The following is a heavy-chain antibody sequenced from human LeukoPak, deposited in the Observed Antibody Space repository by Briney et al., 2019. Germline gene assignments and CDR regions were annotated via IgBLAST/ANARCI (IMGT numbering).Heavy chain of an antibody. J-gene: IGHJ4*02. CDR2: IKQDGSEK. Sequence: GGSLRLSCAASGFTFSSYWMTWIRQAPGKGLEWVANIKQDGSEKYFVDSVKGRFTISRDNAKNSLYLQMNSLRAEDTAVYYCARDTGGGYSCYDCWGQGTLVTVSS. D-gene: IGHD5-18*01. CDR1: GFTFSSYW. V-gene: IGHV3-7*01. CDR3: ARDTGGGYSCYDC.